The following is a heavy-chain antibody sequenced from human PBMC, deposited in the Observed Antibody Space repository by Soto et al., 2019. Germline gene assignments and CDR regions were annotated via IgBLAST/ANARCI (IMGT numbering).Heavy chain of an antibody. CDR2: INGGNGDT. D-gene: IGHD1-26*01. Sequence: ASVKVSCKASGYNFTSYAMNWVRQAPGQRLEWMGWINGGNGDTKYSQRFQDRVTITRDTSANTVYMELSSLTSEDTAIYYCAREPVGALHYFDYWGQGTLVTVSS. CDR1: GYNFTSYA. CDR3: AREPVGALHYFDY. V-gene: IGHV1-3*01. J-gene: IGHJ4*02.